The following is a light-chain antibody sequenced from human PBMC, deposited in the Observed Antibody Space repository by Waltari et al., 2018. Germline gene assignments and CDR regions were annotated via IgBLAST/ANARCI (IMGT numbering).Light chain of an antibody. J-gene: IGKJ4*01. CDR3: QQYNGYVLT. V-gene: IGKV1-5*03. CDR1: QSIGRW. CDR2: DAS. Sequence: DIQMTQSPSTLSASIGDRVTITCRASQSIGRWLAWYQHKPGKAPKALIYDASSLESGVPSRFSRSGSETEFTLTINSLQPDDFATYYCQQYNGYVLTFGGGTKVEIK.